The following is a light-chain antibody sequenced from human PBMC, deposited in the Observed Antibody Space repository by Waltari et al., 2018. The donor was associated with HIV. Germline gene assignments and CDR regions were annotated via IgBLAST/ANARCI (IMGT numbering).Light chain of an antibody. CDR3: SSYGGSNDLV. CDR1: ISDVGGYNY. V-gene: IGLV2-8*01. J-gene: IGLJ3*02. Sequence: QSALTQPPSASGSPGQSVAIPCTGTISDVGGYNYVSWYQQHPGKAPNLIIFEVTKRPSGVPDRFSGSKSGNTASLTVSGLQAEDEADYYCSSYGGSNDLVFGGGTKLTVL. CDR2: EVT.